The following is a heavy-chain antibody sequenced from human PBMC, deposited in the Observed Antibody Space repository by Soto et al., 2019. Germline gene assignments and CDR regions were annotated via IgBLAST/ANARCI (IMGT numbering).Heavy chain of an antibody. J-gene: IGHJ4*02. CDR2: MEPSSGRT. CDR3: ARGVTAGVDY. CDR1: GYSFTGRD. D-gene: IGHD1-26*01. Sequence: ASVQVSCKASGYSFTGRDINWARQHTEEGLEWVGWMEPSSGRTGYAQKFQGRVTRTRDTSINTAYMELSSLTSDDTAFYYCARGVTAGVDYWGQGTLVTVSS. V-gene: IGHV1-8*01.